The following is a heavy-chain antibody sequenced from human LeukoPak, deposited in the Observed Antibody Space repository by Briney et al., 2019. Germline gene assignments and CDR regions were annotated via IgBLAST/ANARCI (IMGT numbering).Heavy chain of an antibody. V-gene: IGHV4-34*01. D-gene: IGHD2-2*01. Sequence: PSETLSLTCAVYGGSFSGYYWSWIRQPPGKGLEWIGEINHSGSTNYNPSLKSRVTISVDTSKNQFSLKLSSVTAADTAVYYCARIRVPAAMEWFDPWGQGTLVTVSS. CDR2: INHSGST. CDR3: ARIRVPAAMEWFDP. CDR1: GGSFSGYY. J-gene: IGHJ5*02.